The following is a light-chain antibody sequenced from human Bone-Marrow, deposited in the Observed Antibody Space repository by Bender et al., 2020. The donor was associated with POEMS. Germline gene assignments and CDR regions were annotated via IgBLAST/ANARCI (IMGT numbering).Light chain of an antibody. V-gene: IGLV1-44*01. J-gene: IGLJ3*02. CDR3: ATWDDSLRGPV. CDR1: SSNIVTNP. Sequence: QSVLTQPPSASGTPGQRVIISCSGSSSNIVTNPVNWYQHLPGTAPKVLISNTNQRPSGVPDRFSGSKSGTSASLAISALQSEDEGDYYCATWDDSLRGPVFGGGTKLTVL. CDR2: NTN.